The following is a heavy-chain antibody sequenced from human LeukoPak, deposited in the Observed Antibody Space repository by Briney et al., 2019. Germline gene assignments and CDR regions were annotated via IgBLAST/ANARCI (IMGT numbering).Heavy chain of an antibody. CDR3: TTDHQTTVSPYYYYYYMDV. V-gene: IGHV3-15*01. CDR1: GFTFTNAW. D-gene: IGHD4-11*01. CDR2: IKSKIDGGTT. Sequence: GGSLRLSCAASGFTFTNAWMGWVRQAPGKGLEWVGRIKSKIDGGTTDYAAPVKGRFTISRDDSKNTLYLQMNSLKTEDTAVYYCTTDHQTTVSPYYYYYYMDVWGKGTTVTVSS. J-gene: IGHJ6*03.